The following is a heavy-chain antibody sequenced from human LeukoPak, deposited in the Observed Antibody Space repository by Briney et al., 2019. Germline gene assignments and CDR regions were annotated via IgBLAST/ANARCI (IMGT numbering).Heavy chain of an antibody. CDR3: AELGITMIGGV. J-gene: IGHJ6*04. CDR2: ISSSGSTI. D-gene: IGHD3-10*02. V-gene: IGHV3-48*03. Sequence: PGGSLRLSCAASGFTLSSYEMNWVRQAQGKGLEWVSYISSSGSTIYYADSVKGRFTISRDNAKNSLYLQMNSLRAEDTAVYYCAELGITMIGGVWGKGTTVTISS. CDR1: GFTLSSYE.